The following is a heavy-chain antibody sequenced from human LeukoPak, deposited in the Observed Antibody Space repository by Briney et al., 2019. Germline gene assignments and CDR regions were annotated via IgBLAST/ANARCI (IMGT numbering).Heavy chain of an antibody. Sequence: PGGSLRLSCAASGFTFSSYGMHWFRQAPGKGLEWVAFIRYDGSNKYYADSMKGRFTISRDNSKNTLYLQMNSLRAEDTAVYYCAKDSRYSSSWSYFDYWGQGTLVTVSS. CDR2: IRYDGSNK. D-gene: IGHD6-13*01. CDR1: GFTFSSYG. V-gene: IGHV3-30*02. J-gene: IGHJ4*02. CDR3: AKDSRYSSSWSYFDY.